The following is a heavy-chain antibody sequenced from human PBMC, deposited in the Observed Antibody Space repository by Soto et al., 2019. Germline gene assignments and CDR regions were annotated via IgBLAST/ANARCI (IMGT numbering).Heavy chain of an antibody. CDR3: ARVSSAASRDCYDSSGPAFDI. CDR1: GFTVSSNY. CDR2: IYSGGST. J-gene: IGHJ3*02. V-gene: IGHV3-53*04. Sequence: GGSLRLSCAASGFTVSSNYMSWVRQAPGKGLEWVSVIYSGGSTYYADSVKGRFTISRHNSKNTLYLQMNSLRAEDTAVYYCARVSSAASRDCYDSSGPAFDIWGQGTMVTVSS. D-gene: IGHD3-22*01.